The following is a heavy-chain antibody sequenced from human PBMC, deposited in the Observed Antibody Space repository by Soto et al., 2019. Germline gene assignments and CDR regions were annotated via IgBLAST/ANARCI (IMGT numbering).Heavy chain of an antibody. CDR1: GFTFSSYA. D-gene: IGHD1-26*01. CDR2: ISGSGGST. Sequence: EVQLLESGGGLVQPGGSLRLSCAASGFTFSSYAMSWVRQAPGKGLEWVSAISGSGGSTYYADSVKGRFTISRDNSKNTLYLQMNSLRAEDTAVYYCAKDIRYWVGATTLSSDYWGQGTLVTVSS. V-gene: IGHV3-23*01. J-gene: IGHJ4*02. CDR3: AKDIRYWVGATTLSSDY.